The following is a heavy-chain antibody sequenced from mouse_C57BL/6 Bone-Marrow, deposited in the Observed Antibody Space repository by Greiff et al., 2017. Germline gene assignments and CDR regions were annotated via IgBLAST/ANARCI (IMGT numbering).Heavy chain of an antibody. CDR1: GYTFTSYD. D-gene: IGHD1-1*01. CDR3: ARDYGSSYWYFDV. Sequence: QVHVKQSGPELVKPGASVKLSCKASGYTFTSYDINWVKQRPGQGLEWIGWIYPRDGSTKYNEKFKGKATLTVDTSSSTAYMELHSLTSEDSAVYCWARDYGSSYWYFDVWGTGTTVTVSS. V-gene: IGHV1-85*01. CDR2: IYPRDGST. J-gene: IGHJ1*03.